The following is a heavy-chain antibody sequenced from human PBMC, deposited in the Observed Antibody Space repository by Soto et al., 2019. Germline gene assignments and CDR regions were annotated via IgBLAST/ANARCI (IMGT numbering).Heavy chain of an antibody. CDR1: GFTFKGYY. CDR3: VRGDTYYSEWYFQY. V-gene: IGHV1-18*01. CDR2: FSTYNGIT. D-gene: IGHD2-21*01. J-gene: IGHJ4*02. Sequence: QIQLVQSGAEVKKPGASVKVSCKTSGFTFKGYYIYWVRQAPGQGLELMGWFSTYNGITQYTESLQDRVTMTIETSASTAHLELRSLTSEDTAVYFCVRGDTYYSEWYFQYWGQGTLVIVSS.